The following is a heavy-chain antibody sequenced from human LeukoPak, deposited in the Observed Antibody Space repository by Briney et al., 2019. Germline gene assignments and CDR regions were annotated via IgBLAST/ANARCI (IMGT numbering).Heavy chain of an antibody. CDR2: ISWNSGSI. CDR3: ARGADYDSSPNYFDY. Sequence: GGSLRLSCAASGFSFDDYAMHWVRQAPGKGLEWVSGISWNSGSIGYADSVKGRFTISRDNAKNSLYLQMNSLRAEDTALYYCARGADYDSSPNYFDYWGQGTLVTVSS. V-gene: IGHV3-9*01. D-gene: IGHD3-22*01. CDR1: GFSFDDYA. J-gene: IGHJ4*02.